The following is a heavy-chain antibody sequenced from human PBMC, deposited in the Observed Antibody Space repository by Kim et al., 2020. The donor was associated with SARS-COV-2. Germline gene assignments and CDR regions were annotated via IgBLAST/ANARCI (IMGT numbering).Heavy chain of an antibody. CDR1: GYTLTELS. CDR3: ATGTYYYDSSGPSSFDP. D-gene: IGHD3-22*01. CDR2: FDPEDGET. V-gene: IGHV1-24*01. J-gene: IGHJ5*02. Sequence: ASVKVSCKVSGYTLTELSMHWVRQAPGKGLEWMGGFDPEDGETIYAQKFQGRVTMTEDTSTDTAYMELSSLRSEDTAVYYCATGTYYYDSSGPSSFDPWGQGTLVTVSS.